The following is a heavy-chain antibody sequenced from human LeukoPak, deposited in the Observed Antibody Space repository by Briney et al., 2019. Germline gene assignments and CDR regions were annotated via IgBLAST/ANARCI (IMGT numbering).Heavy chain of an antibody. CDR3: ARDLGSPEWYFDL. Sequence: GASVKVSCKASGYTFTSYYMHWVRQAPGQGLEWMGIINPSGGSTSYAQKFQGRVTMTRDTSTSTVYMELSRLRSEDTAVYYCARDLGSPEWYFDLWGRGTLVTVSS. D-gene: IGHD2-15*01. V-gene: IGHV1-46*01. J-gene: IGHJ2*01. CDR1: GYTFTSYY. CDR2: INPSGGST.